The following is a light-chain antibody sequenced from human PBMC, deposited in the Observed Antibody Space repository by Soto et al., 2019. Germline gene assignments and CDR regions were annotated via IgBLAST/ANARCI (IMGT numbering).Light chain of an antibody. CDR2: GVS. V-gene: IGLV2-14*01. J-gene: IGLJ2*01. CDR1: SSDVGRYNY. CDR3: SAYTSSTTVI. Sequence: QSALTQPASVSGSPGQSITISCTGTSSDVGRYNYVSWYQQHPGKAPKLVIYGVSNRPSGVSYRFSGSKSGNTASLTISGLQAEDESDYYCSAYTSSTTVIVGGGTKLTVL.